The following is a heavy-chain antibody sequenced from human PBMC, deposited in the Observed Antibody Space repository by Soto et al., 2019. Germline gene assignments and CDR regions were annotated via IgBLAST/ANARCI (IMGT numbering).Heavy chain of an antibody. CDR3: ARWGTTGGLDV. J-gene: IGHJ1*01. CDR1: GFTFRSYV. D-gene: IGHD3-16*01. CDR2: TSYDGSNK. V-gene: IGHV3-33*05. Sequence: QVQLVESGGGVVQPGTSLRLSCVGSGFTFRSYVIHWVRQAPGKGLEWVALTSYDGSNKDYGDSVKGRFTISRANSRNTVELQTDSLRREDTAIYYCARWGTTGGLDVWGQGNLVSVSS.